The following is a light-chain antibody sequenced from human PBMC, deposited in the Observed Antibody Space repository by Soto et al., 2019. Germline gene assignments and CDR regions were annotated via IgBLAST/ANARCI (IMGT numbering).Light chain of an antibody. CDR3: QQYDTFSFT. CDR2: RAS. Sequence: DIQMTQSPSILSASIGDRVTITCRASRSVSDGLAWYQQRPGKAPKLLIYRASRLESGVPSRFSGSGSGTEFPLTISGLQPDDFASYYCQQYDTFSFTFGQGTKLEIK. CDR1: RSVSDG. V-gene: IGKV1-5*03. J-gene: IGKJ2*01.